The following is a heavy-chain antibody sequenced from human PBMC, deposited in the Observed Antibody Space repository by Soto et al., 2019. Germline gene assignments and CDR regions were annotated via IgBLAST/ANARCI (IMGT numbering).Heavy chain of an antibody. CDR1: GGSVSSGNYY. Sequence: PSETLSLTCIVSGGSVSSGNYYWKWIRQPPGKGPEWIGYIYSSGSTKYSPSLKSRVTISVDTSKKQFSLNLRSVIAADTAVYYCAGSYDSGAYYYYGMDVWGQGTTVTVSS. CDR3: AGSYDSGAYYYYGMDV. J-gene: IGHJ6*02. V-gene: IGHV4-61*01. D-gene: IGHD3-16*01. CDR2: IYSSGST.